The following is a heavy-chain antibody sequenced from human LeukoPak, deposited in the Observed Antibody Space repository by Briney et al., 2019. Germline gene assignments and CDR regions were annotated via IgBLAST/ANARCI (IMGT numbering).Heavy chain of an antibody. CDR2: IGGGGGDR. V-gene: IGHV3-23*01. CDR3: AKHLRCSGDSCYRPSYYYYGMDV. D-gene: IGHD2-15*01. Sequence: GGSLRLSCAASGFTFSSYWMHWVRQAPGKGLEWVSTIGGGGGDRYYADSVKGRFTVSRDNSKNTLYLQMNSLRAEDTAVYYCAKHLRCSGDSCYRPSYYYYGMDVWGQGTTVTVSS. J-gene: IGHJ6*02. CDR1: GFTFSSYW.